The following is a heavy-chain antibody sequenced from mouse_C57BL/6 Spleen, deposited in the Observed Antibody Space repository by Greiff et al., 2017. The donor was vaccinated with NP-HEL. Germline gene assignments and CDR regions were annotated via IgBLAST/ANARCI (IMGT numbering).Heavy chain of an antibody. CDR2: IYPGDGDT. CDR1: GYAFSSSW. J-gene: IGHJ2*01. Sequence: QVQLQQSGPELVKPGASVKISCKASGYAFSSSWMNWVKQRPGKGLEWIGRIYPGDGDTNYIGKFKGKATLTADKSSSTAYMQLSSLTSEDSAVYFCARSHYYGSSYGYWGQGTTLTVSS. V-gene: IGHV1-82*01. D-gene: IGHD1-1*01. CDR3: ARSHYYGSSYGY.